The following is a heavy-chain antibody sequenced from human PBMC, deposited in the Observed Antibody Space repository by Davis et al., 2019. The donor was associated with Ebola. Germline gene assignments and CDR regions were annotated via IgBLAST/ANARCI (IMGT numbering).Heavy chain of an antibody. V-gene: IGHV3-30*18. J-gene: IGHJ4*02. CDR1: GFTFSSYG. CDR3: AKDRDGYNPYFDY. D-gene: IGHD5-24*01. CDR2: ISYDGSNK. Sequence: GESLKISCVASGFTFSSYGMHWVRQAPGKGLEWVAVISYDGSNKYYADSVKGRFTISRDNSKNTLYLQMNSLRAEDTAVYYCAKDRDGYNPYFDYWGQGTLVTVSS.